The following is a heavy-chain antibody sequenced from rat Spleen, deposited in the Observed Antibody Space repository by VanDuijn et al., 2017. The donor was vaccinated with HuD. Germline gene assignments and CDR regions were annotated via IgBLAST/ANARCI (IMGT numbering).Heavy chain of an antibody. CDR2: ISYDGGST. V-gene: IGHV5-25*01. CDR1: GFTFSNYG. J-gene: IGHJ2*01. Sequence: EVQLVESGGGLVQPGRSMKLSCAASGFTFSNYGMAWVRQAPKKGLEWVAYISYDGGSTYYRDSVKGRFTISRDNAKSTLYLQMDSLRSEDTATYYCAREAGIPFHYFDYWGQGVMVTVSS. CDR3: AREAGIPFHYFDY. D-gene: IGHD1-4*01.